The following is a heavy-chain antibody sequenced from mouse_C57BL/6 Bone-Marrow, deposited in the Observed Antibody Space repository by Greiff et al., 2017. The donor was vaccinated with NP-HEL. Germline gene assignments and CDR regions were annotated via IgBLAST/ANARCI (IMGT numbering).Heavy chain of an antibody. CDR1: GFTFSSYG. J-gene: IGHJ3*01. V-gene: IGHV5-6*01. CDR3: ARQDDYWFAY. Sequence: EVHLVESGGDLVKPGGSLKLSCAASGFTFSSYGMSWVRQTPDKRLEWVATISSGGSYTYYPDSVKGRFTISRDNAKNTLYLQMSSLKSEDTAMYYCARQDDYWFAYWGQGTLVTVSA. D-gene: IGHD2-4*01. CDR2: ISSGGSYT.